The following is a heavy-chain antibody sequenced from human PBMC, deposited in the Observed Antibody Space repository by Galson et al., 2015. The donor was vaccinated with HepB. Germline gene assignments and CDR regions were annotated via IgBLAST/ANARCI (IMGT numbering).Heavy chain of an antibody. Sequence: SLRLSCAASGFTFSSYAMSWVRQAPGKGLEWVSAISGSGGSTYYADSVKGRFTISRDNSKNTLYLQMNSLRAEDTAVYYCAKDLLAIVGATGAFDIWGQGTMVTVSS. CDR2: ISGSGGST. V-gene: IGHV3-23*01. J-gene: IGHJ3*02. D-gene: IGHD1-26*01. CDR3: AKDLLAIVGATGAFDI. CDR1: GFTFSSYA.